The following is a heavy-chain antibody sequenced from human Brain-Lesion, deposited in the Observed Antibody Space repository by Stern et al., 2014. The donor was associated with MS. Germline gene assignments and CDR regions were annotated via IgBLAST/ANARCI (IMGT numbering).Heavy chain of an antibody. CDR1: GGSVSSTSYA. V-gene: IGHV4-39*01. CDR3: AGEEDIRYCSGGSCTGNWFDP. J-gene: IGHJ5*02. D-gene: IGHD2-15*01. CDR2: IYYSGNT. Sequence: VQLLESGPGLVKPSETLSLTCTVAGGSVSSTSYAWAWIRQPPGKGLEWIGTIYYSGNTYYSPSLKSRLTISLETSKNQFSLQLGFVTAADTAVYYCAGEEDIRYCSGGSCTGNWFDPWGQGTLVTVSS.